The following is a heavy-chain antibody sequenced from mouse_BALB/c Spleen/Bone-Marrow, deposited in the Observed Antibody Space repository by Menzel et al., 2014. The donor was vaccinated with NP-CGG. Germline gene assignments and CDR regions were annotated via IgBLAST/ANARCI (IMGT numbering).Heavy chain of an antibody. CDR3: ANYVYGYYFDY. CDR2: IDPANGNT. D-gene: IGHD2-2*01. V-gene: IGHV14-3*02. CDR1: GFNIKDTY. Sequence: EVKLQESGAELVKPGASVKLSCTASGFNIKDTYMHWVKQRPEQGLEWIGRIDPANGNTKYDPKFQGKATITADTSSNTAYLQLSSLTSEDTAVYYGANYVYGYYFDYWGQGTTLTVSS. J-gene: IGHJ2*01.